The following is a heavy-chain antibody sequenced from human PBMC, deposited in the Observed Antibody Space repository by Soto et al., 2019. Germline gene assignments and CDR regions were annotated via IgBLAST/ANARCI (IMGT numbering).Heavy chain of an antibody. CDR1: GFTFINAW. D-gene: IGHD2-15*01. Sequence: PGGSLRLSCAASGFTFINAWMNWVLQAPWKGLEWVGRIKSKTDGGTTDYAAPVKGRFTISRDDSKNTLYLQMNSLKTGDTAVYYCTTELDCSGGSCYSSFDYWGQGTLVTVSS. V-gene: IGHV3-15*07. CDR3: TTELDCSGGSCYSSFDY. CDR2: IKSKTDGGTT. J-gene: IGHJ4*02.